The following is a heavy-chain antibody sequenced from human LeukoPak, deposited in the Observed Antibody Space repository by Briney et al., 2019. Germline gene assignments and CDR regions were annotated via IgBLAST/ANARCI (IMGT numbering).Heavy chain of an antibody. D-gene: IGHD3-22*01. V-gene: IGHV4-34*09. CDR3: ARHGVVVITGLTGWFDP. Sequence: PSETLSLTCAVYGGSFSGYYWSWIRQPPGKGLEWIGEINHSGSTYYNPSLKSRVTISVDTSKNQFSLKLSSVTAADTAVYYCARHGVVVITGLTGWFDPWGQGTLVTVSS. CDR1: GGSFSGYY. J-gene: IGHJ5*02. CDR2: INHSGST.